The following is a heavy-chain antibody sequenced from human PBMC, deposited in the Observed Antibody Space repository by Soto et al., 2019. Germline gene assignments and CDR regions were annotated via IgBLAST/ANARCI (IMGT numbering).Heavy chain of an antibody. J-gene: IGHJ5*02. D-gene: IGHD3-10*01. Sequence: SETLSLTCTVSGGSISSGGYYWSWIRQHPGKGLEWIGYIYYSGSTYYNPSLKSRVTISVDTSKNQFSLKLSSVTAADTAVYYCARFYGSGLDPWGQGTLVTVSS. CDR2: IYYSGST. CDR3: ARFYGSGLDP. V-gene: IGHV4-31*03. CDR1: GGSISSGGYY.